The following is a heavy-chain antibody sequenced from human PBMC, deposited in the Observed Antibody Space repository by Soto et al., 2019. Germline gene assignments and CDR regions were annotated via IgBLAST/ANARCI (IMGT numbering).Heavy chain of an antibody. CDR1: GGSISSGGYY. CDR3: ARVLRGYRNAIALNWFDP. J-gene: IGHJ5*02. Sequence: SETLSLTCTVSGGSISSGGYYWSWIRQHPGKGLEWIGYIYYSGSTYYNPSLKSRVTISVDTSKNQFSLKLSSVTAADTAVYYCARVLRGYRNAIALNWFDPWGQGNLVTVSS. D-gene: IGHD5-18*01. CDR2: IYYSGST. V-gene: IGHV4-31*03.